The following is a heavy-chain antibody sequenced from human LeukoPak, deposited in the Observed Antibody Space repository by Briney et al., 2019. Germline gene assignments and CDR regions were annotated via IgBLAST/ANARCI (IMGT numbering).Heavy chain of an antibody. J-gene: IGHJ4*02. D-gene: IGHD3-16*01. CDR2: IKQDGSQ. CDR1: GFTFSRHW. V-gene: IGHV3-7*03. CDR3: ARDHNVWGSYDY. Sequence: PGGSLRLSCGASGFTFSRHWMGWVRQAPGKGLEWVASIKQDGSQYYVDSVKGRFIISRDNAKNSLYLQMNSLRAEDTAVYYCARDHNVWGSYDYWGQGTLVTVSS.